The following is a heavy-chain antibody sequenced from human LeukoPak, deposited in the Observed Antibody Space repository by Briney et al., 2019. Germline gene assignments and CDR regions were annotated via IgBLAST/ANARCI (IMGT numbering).Heavy chain of an antibody. V-gene: IGHV3-53*01. Sequence: GGSLRLSCTVSGFTVSINSMSWVRQAPGKGLEWVSFIYSGGNTHYSDSVKGRFTISRDNSKNTLYLQMNRLRVEDTAVYYCTTDPGWLYFQHWGQGTLVTVSS. CDR2: IYSGGNT. CDR3: TTDPGWLYFQH. J-gene: IGHJ1*01. CDR1: GFTVSINS. D-gene: IGHD2-15*01.